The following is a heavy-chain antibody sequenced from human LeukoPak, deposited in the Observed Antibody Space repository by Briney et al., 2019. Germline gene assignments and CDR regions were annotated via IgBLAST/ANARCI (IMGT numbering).Heavy chain of an antibody. J-gene: IGHJ4*02. D-gene: IGHD3-16*01. CDR3: ARESRTGHSYDKQFDF. CDR1: GGSVSDFY. V-gene: IGHV4-34*01. CDR2: SSNIGRT. Sequence: SETLSLTSAVYGGSVSDFYWSWIRQPPGKGLEWIGDSSNIGRTNYNPALKSRVSISVDTSKNQFSLRLDSVTAADTAVYYCARESRTGHSYDKQFDFWGQGTLVTVSA.